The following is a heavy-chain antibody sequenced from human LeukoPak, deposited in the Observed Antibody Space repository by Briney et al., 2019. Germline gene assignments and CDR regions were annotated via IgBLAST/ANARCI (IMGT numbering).Heavy chain of an antibody. V-gene: IGHV3-23*01. CDR2: ISGSGGST. D-gene: IGHD2-2*01. CDR1: GFTFSSYA. CDR3: AKGYCSSTSCKESFFDY. Sequence: GGSLRLSCAASGFTFSSYAMDWVRQAPGKGLEWVSAISGSGGSTYYFVKGRFTISRDNSKNTLYLQMNSLRAEDTAVYYCAKGYCSSTSCKESFFDYWGQGTLVTVSS. J-gene: IGHJ4*02.